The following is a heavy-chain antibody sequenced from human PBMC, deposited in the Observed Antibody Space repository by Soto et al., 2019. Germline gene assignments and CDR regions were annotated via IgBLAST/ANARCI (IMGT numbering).Heavy chain of an antibody. D-gene: IGHD3-10*01. CDR2: VIPMLGMS. Sequence: QVQLLQSGAEVKKPGSSVKVSCTASGDTFNFYTISWVRQAPGQGPEWMGRVIPMLGMSNYAQNFQGRVTMIADKSTSTAYMELGSLRSEDTALYYCATNYGSGSAHFDNWGQGTLVTVSS. CDR1: GDTFNFYT. V-gene: IGHV1-69*02. J-gene: IGHJ4*02. CDR3: ATNYGSGSAHFDN.